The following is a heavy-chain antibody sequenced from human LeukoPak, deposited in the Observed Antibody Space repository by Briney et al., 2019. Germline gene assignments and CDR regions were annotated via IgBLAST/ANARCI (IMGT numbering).Heavy chain of an antibody. CDR3: ARDGLYYDFWSGYYRRGYYFDY. Sequence: SETLSLTCTVSGGSISSGSHYWSWIRQPAGKGLEWIGRIYTSGSTNYNPSLKSRVTTSVDTSKNQFSLKLSSVTAADTAVYYCARDGLYYDFWSGYYRRGYYFDYWGQGTLVTVSS. J-gene: IGHJ4*02. D-gene: IGHD3-3*01. CDR2: IYTSGST. V-gene: IGHV4-61*02. CDR1: GGSISSGSHY.